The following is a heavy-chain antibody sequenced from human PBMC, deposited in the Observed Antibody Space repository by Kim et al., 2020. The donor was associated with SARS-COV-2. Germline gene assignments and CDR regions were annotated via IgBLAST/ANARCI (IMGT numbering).Heavy chain of an antibody. V-gene: IGHV4-39*01. Sequence: SETLSLTCTVSGGSISSSSYYWGWIRQPPGKGLEWIGSIYYSGSTYYNPSLKSRVTISVDTSKNQFSLKLSSVTAADTAVYYCARHLAYCSSTSCYTYEGRYYYYGMDVWGQGTTVTVSS. CDR3: ARHLAYCSSTSCYTYEGRYYYYGMDV. J-gene: IGHJ6*02. CDR2: IYYSGST. CDR1: GGSISSSSYY. D-gene: IGHD2-2*02.